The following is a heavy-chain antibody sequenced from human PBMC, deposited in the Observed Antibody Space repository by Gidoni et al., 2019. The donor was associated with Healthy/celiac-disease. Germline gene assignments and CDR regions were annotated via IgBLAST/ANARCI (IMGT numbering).Heavy chain of an antibody. Sequence: QVQLVQSGAEVKKPGASVKVSFKASGSTFTSYYMHWVRQAPGQGLEWMGIINPSGGSTSYAQKFQGRVTMTRDTSTSTVYMELSSLRSEDTAVYYCAREPSGYSSGWYAPLGYWGQGTLVTVSS. D-gene: IGHD6-19*01. V-gene: IGHV1-46*03. J-gene: IGHJ4*02. CDR3: AREPSGYSSGWYAPLGY. CDR2: INPSGGST. CDR1: GSTFTSYY.